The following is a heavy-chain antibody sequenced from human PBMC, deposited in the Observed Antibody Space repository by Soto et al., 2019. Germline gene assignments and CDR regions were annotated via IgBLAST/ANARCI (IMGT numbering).Heavy chain of an antibody. CDR2: ISSYNGDT. Sequence: GAPVKVSCKASGYTFTRSGISRVRQAPGQGPEWMGWISSYNGDTNYAQTFQGRVTLTTDTSTSTAYMELRSLRSNDTAVYYCAMVDVYVTPSPQDVWGQGTTVTVSS. CDR1: GYTFTRSG. V-gene: IGHV1-18*01. J-gene: IGHJ6*02. CDR3: AMVDVYVTPSPQDV. D-gene: IGHD3-16*01.